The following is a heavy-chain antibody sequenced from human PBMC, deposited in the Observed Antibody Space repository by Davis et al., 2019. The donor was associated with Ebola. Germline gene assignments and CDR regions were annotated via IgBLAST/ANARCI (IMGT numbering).Heavy chain of an antibody. V-gene: IGHV1-18*01. Sequence: AASVKVSCKASGYTFTSYGISWVRQAPGQGLEWMGWISAYNGNTNYAQKLQGRVTMTTDTSTSTAYMELRSLRSDDTAVYYCARGSRYSYGPYYGMDVWGQGTTVTVSS. D-gene: IGHD5-18*01. CDR2: ISAYNGNT. CDR1: GYTFTSYG. CDR3: ARGSRYSYGPYYGMDV. J-gene: IGHJ6*02.